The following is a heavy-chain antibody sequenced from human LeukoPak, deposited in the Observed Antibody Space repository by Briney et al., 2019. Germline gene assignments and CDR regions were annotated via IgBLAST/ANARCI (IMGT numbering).Heavy chain of an antibody. Sequence: GGSLRLSCAASGFTFRSYGMHWVRQAPGKGLEWVAVIWYDGGTKYYADSVKGRFSISRDNSENRLYLQMNSLRAEDTAVYYCARIGAYYDLDYWGQGTLVTVSS. V-gene: IGHV3-33*01. CDR2: IWYDGGTK. J-gene: IGHJ4*02. D-gene: IGHD3-22*01. CDR3: ARIGAYYDLDY. CDR1: GFTFRSYG.